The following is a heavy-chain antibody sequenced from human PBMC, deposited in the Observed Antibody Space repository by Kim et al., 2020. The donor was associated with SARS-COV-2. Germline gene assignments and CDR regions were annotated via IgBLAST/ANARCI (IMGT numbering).Heavy chain of an antibody. D-gene: IGHD2-15*01. V-gene: IGHV3-30*12. J-gene: IGHJ6*02. CDR2: ISYDEREK. CDR3: ARDWTYCSGSSCPLPHFYYSMDV. CDR1: GFSFINYG. Sequence: GGSLRLSCAASGFSFINYGMFWVRQGPGKGLEWVAFISYDEREKYYAESVKGRYTISRDTSKNTLYLQMNTLRVEDTAVYYCARDWTYCSGSSCPLPHFYYSMDVWGQGTTVTVSS.